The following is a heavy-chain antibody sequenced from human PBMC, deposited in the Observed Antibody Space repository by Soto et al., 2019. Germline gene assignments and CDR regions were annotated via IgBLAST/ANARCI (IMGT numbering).Heavy chain of an antibody. CDR3: AKDIARMGSSSCFDY. D-gene: IGHD6-13*01. CDR1: GFTFDDYA. J-gene: IGHJ4*02. V-gene: IGHV3-9*01. Sequence: GGSLRLSCAASGFTFDDYAMHWVRQAPGKGLEWVSGISWNSGSIGYADSVKGRFTISRDNAKNSLYLQMNSLRAEDTAXYXCAKDIARMGSSSCFDYWGQGTLVTVSS. CDR2: ISWNSGSI.